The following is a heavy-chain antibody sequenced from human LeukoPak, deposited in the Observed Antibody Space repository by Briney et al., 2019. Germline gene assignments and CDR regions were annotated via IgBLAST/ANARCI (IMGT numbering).Heavy chain of an antibody. CDR1: VYTFTTYG. CDR3: VRDERYEVAY. Sequence: GASVTVSFTSSVYTFTTYGFSWVRQAPGQGQEWMGWISSSNGNTNNAQNFLGRVTMTTDTSTSTAYMDLRSLISDDTAVYYCVRDERYEVAYWGQGTLVTVSS. D-gene: IGHD5-12*01. J-gene: IGHJ4*02. V-gene: IGHV1-18*01. CDR2: ISSSNGNT.